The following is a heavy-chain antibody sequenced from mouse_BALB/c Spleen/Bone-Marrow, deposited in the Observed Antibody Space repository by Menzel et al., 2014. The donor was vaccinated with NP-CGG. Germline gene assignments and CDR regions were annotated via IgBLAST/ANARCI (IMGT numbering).Heavy chain of an antibody. V-gene: IGHV14-3*02. CDR3: ASYYYGSSGFAC. J-gene: IGHJ3*01. D-gene: IGHD1-1*01. CDR1: GFNIKDTY. Sequence: VQLQQPGAELVKPGASVKLSCTASGFNIKDTYMHWVKQRPEQGLEWIGRIDPANGNTKYDPKFQGKATITADTSSNTAYLQLSSLTSEDTAVYYCASYYYGSSGFACWGQGTLVTVSA. CDR2: IDPANGNT.